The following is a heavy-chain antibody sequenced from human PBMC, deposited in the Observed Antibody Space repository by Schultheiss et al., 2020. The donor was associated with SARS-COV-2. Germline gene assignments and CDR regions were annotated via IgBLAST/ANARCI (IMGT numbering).Heavy chain of an antibody. CDR2: SSSSSSDT. J-gene: IGHJ4*02. D-gene: IGHD2-15*01. Sequence: GGSLRLSCAVSGYSINSGDYWDCIRQPPGKGLEWVSYSSSSSSDTNYADSVKGRFTISRDNTKNSLYLQMNSLRAEDTAVYYCARDRGGDLTFDYWGQGTLVTVSS. CDR3: ARDRGGDLTFDY. V-gene: IGHV3-11*06. CDR1: GYSINSGDY.